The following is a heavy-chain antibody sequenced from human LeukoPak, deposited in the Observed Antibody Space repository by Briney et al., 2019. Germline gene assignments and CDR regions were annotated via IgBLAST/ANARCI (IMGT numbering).Heavy chain of an antibody. J-gene: IGHJ5*02. CDR1: GFTFSSYY. Sequence: AASVTVSFTASGFTFSSYYMHWVRQAPGQGLEWMGVINPSGLWTSYAQNFQGRVTLTRDTSTNTAYMELSSLRSEDTAVYYCARDNSYGDITWWFDPWGQGTLVTVSS. V-gene: IGHV1-46*01. CDR3: ARDNSYGDITWWFDP. D-gene: IGHD5-18*01. CDR2: INPSGLWT.